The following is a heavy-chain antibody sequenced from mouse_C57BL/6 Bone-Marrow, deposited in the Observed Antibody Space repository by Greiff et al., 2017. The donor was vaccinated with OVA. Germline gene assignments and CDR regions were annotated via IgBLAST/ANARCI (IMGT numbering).Heavy chain of an antibody. J-gene: IGHJ3*01. CDR2: ISNGGGST. Sequence: EVHLVESGGGLVQPGGSLKLSCAASGFTFSDYYMYWVRQTPEQRLEWVAYISNGGGSTYYPDTVKGRFTISRDNAKNNLYLQMSHLKSEDTAMYYCARERPPEIAYWGQGTLVTVSA. V-gene: IGHV5-12*01. CDR3: ARERPPEIAY. D-gene: IGHD2-12*01. CDR1: GFTFSDYY.